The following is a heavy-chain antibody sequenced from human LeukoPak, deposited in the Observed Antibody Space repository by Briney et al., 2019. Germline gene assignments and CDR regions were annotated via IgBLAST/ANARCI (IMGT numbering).Heavy chain of an antibody. J-gene: IGHJ5*02. Sequence: SVKVSCKASGGTFSSYAISWVRQAPGQGLEWMGRIIPILGIANYAQKFQGRVTITADKSTSTAYMELSSLRSEDTAVYYCARGGNLGYCSGGSCHRLLHPWGQGSLVTVSS. CDR1: GGTFSSYA. CDR2: IIPILGIA. V-gene: IGHV1-69*04. D-gene: IGHD2-15*01. CDR3: ARGGNLGYCSGGSCHRLLHP.